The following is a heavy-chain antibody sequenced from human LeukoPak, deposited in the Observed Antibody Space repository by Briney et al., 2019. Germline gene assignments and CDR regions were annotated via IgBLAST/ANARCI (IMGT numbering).Heavy chain of an antibody. V-gene: IGHV4-30-2*01. CDR3: ARYRLSSYGDYFDY. J-gene: IGHJ4*02. Sequence: SETLSLTCAVSGGSISSGGYSWSWIRQPPGKGLEWIGYIYHSGSTYYNPSIKSRVTISVDRSTNQFSLKLSSVTAADTAVYYCARYRLSSYGDYFDYWGQGTLVTVSS. D-gene: IGHD4-17*01. CDR1: GGSISSGGYS. CDR2: IYHSGST.